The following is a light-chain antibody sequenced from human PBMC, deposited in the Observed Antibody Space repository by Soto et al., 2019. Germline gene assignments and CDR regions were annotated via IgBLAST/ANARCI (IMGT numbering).Light chain of an antibody. CDR3: QQYGSSPWT. Sequence: ELVLTQSPGTLSLSPGERATLSCRASQSVSGNSLAWYQQKPGQAPRPLSYGASSRATGTPDRFSGSGAGTVVTRTISRLESEDFAVYYCQQYGSSPWTFGQGTKVELK. J-gene: IGKJ1*01. CDR2: GAS. V-gene: IGKV3-20*01. CDR1: QSVSGNS.